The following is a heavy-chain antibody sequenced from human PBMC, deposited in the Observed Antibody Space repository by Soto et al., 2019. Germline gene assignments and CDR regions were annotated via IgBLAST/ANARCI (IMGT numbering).Heavy chain of an antibody. CDR1: RGSVSSGSYY. Sequence: PSETLSLTCTVSRGSVSSGSYYWSWIRQPPGKGLEWIGYIYYSGSTKYNPSLKSRVTISADTSKNQFSLKLSSVTAADTAVFYCARVLYFYDSSAYYYFDYSGQGTLVTVS. CDR2: IYYSGST. D-gene: IGHD3-22*01. J-gene: IGHJ4*02. V-gene: IGHV4-61*01. CDR3: ARVLYFYDSSAYYYFDY.